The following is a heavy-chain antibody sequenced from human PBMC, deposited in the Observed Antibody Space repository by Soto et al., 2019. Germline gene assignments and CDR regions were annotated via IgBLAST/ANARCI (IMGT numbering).Heavy chain of an antibody. Sequence: SETLSLTCAVSGGSISSGGYSWSWIRQPPGKGLEWIGYIYHSGSTYYNPSLKSRVTISVDTSKNQFSLKLRSVTAADTALFYCARQYCSSTTCYGYFDHWGQGTLVTVSS. CDR2: IYHSGST. V-gene: IGHV4-30-2*01. CDR3: ARQYCSSTTCYGYFDH. D-gene: IGHD2-2*01. CDR1: GGSISSGGYS. J-gene: IGHJ4*02.